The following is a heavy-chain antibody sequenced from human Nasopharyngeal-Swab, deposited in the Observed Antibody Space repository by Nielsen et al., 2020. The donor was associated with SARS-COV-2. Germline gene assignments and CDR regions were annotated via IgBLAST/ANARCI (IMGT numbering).Heavy chain of an antibody. V-gene: IGHV3-23*01. CDR3: AKGGAGYSGYDDY. J-gene: IGHJ4*02. CDR1: GFTFSSYA. CDR2: ISGSGGST. D-gene: IGHD5-12*01. Sequence: GESLKISCAASGFTFSSYAMSWVRQAPGKGLEWVSAISGSGGSTYYSDSVKGWFTISRDNSKNTLYLQMNSLRAEDTAVYYCAKGGAGYSGYDDYWGQGTLVTVSS.